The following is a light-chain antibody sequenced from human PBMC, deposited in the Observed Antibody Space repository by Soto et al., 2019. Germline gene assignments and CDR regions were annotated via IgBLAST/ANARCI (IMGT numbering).Light chain of an antibody. J-gene: IGKJ2*01. V-gene: IGKV4-1*01. CDR1: QSVLHRSNNENY. CDR3: QQYSITPYT. CDR2: WAS. Sequence: DIVMTQSPDSLAVSLGERATINCKSSQSVLHRSNNENYLVWYQQKPGQPPKLLIYWASTRESGVPDRFSGSGSGTDFTLTIISLQAEDVAVYYCQQYSITPYTFGQGTKLEIK.